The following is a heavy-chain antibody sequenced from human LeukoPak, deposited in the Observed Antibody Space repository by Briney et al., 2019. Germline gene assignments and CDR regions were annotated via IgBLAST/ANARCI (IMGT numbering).Heavy chain of an antibody. V-gene: IGHV4-34*01. D-gene: IGHD6-25*01. J-gene: IGHJ4*02. CDR2: INHSGIT. CDR3: AREADYYFDY. CDR1: GGSFSGYY. Sequence: SETLSLTCAVYGGSFSGYYWSWIHQPPGKGLEWIGEINHSGITNYNPSLKSRVTISVDTSKNQFSLKLSSVTAADTAVYYCAREADYYFDYWGQGTLVTVSS.